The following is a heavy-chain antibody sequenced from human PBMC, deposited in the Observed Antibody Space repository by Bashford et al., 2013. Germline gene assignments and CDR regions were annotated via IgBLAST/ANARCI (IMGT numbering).Heavy chain of an antibody. Sequence: WVRQAPGQGLEWMGWMNPNSGNTGYAQKFQGRVTMTRNTSISTAYMELSSLRSEDTAVYYCAKNTIFGVAPYGMDVWGQGTTVTVSS. J-gene: IGHJ6*02. CDR3: AKNTIFGVAPYGMDV. CDR2: MNPNSGNT. V-gene: IGHV1-8*01. D-gene: IGHD3-3*01.